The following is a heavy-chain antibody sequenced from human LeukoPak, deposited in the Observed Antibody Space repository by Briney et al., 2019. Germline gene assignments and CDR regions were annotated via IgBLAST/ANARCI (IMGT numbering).Heavy chain of an antibody. CDR3: ARDHVYGGADY. CDR2: TSGDGITT. CDR1: GFTFHNYA. J-gene: IGHJ4*02. D-gene: IGHD5/OR15-5a*01. Sequence: GGPLRLSCAASGFTFHNYAIHWVRQAPGKGLEWVSLTSGDGITTYFADSVKGRFTISRDNSKSSLFLQMNSLRTEDTALHYCARDHVYGGADYWGQGTLVTVSS. V-gene: IGHV3-43*02.